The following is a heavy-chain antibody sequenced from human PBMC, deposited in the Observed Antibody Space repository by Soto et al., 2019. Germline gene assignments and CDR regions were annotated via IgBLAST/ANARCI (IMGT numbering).Heavy chain of an antibody. J-gene: IGHJ6*03. CDR2: IYYRSKWLN. V-gene: IGHV6-1*02. CDR1: GDSVSRDSAA. CDR3: ARGSWDDVSGHYYIDV. D-gene: IGHD5-12*01. Sequence: QVQLQQSGPGLVKPSQSLSLTCAISGDSVSRDSAAWNWIRQTPSRGLEWLGRIYYRSKWLNTYEVSVNSRIYLSPDPSKNQFSLQLSSVTPEDTAVYYCARGSWDDVSGHYYIDVWDEGTTVTVSS.